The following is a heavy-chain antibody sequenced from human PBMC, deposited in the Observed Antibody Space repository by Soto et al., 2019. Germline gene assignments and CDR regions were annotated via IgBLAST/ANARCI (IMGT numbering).Heavy chain of an antibody. CDR1: GGSFSGYY. Sequence: SETLSLTCAVYGGSFSGYYWSWIRQPPGKGLEWIGEINHSGSTNYNPSLKSRVTISVDTSKNQFSLKLSSVTAADTAVYYCASSAIVVVVAAKIFDYWGQGTLVTVSS. D-gene: IGHD2-15*01. CDR3: ASSAIVVVVAAKIFDY. V-gene: IGHV4-34*01. CDR2: INHSGST. J-gene: IGHJ4*02.